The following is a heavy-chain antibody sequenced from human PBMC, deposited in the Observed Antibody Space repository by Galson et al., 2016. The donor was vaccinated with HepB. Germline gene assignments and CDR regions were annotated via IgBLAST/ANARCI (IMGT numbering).Heavy chain of an antibody. Sequence: SLRLSCAASGFTFSSYRMTWVRQAPGKGLQWVANIMQDGSEKYYVDSVQGRFTISRDNAQNSLFLQMNSLRAEDTAVYYCAREGDGHNNFDYWGQGTLATVSS. J-gene: IGHJ4*02. CDR3: AREGDGHNNFDY. V-gene: IGHV3-7*04. D-gene: IGHD5-24*01. CDR2: IMQDGSEK. CDR1: GFTFSSYR.